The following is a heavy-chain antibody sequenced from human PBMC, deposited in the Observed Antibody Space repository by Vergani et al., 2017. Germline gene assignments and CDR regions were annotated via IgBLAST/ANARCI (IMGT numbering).Heavy chain of an antibody. J-gene: IGHJ4*02. V-gene: IGHV3-7*03. Sequence: EVQLVESGGGLVQPGGSLRLSCAASGFTFSSYWMSWVRQAPGKGLEWVANIKQDGSEKYYVDSVKGRFTISRDNAKNSLYLQMNSLRAEDTAVYYCAKTPKDPLQLPSGFYFDYWGQGTLVTVSS. CDR1: GFTFSSYW. CDR3: AKTPKDPLQLPSGFYFDY. D-gene: IGHD1-26*01. CDR2: IKQDGSEK.